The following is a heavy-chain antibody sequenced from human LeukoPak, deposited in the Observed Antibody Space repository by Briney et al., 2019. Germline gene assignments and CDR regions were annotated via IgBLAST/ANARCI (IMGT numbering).Heavy chain of an antibody. CDR2: ISAYSGNT. V-gene: IGHV1-18*04. J-gene: IGHJ4*02. CDR3: ARGTTSSSFDY. Sequence: GASVKLSCKASGYTFTSYGISWVRQAPGQGLEWVGCISAYSGNTNYAHKLQGRFTMTTDTSTNTDYLELNSLRSDDTAVYYCARGTTSSSFDYWGQGTLVTVSS. CDR1: GYTFTSYG. D-gene: IGHD6-13*01.